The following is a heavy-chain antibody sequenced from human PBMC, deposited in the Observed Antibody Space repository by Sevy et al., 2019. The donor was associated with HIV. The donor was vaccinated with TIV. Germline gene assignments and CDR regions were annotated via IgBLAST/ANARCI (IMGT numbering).Heavy chain of an antibody. D-gene: IGHD6-13*01. CDR1: GFTFRNYG. CDR2: IWQDGKNK. CDR3: ARDQGKDAPMDV. J-gene: IGHJ6*02. V-gene: IGHV3-33*01. Sequence: GGSLRLSCVASGFTFRNYGMHWVRQAPGKGLEWVAVIWQDGKNKNYAESVKGRFTIFRENSRNTLYLEMNILRVEDTAVFYCARDQGKDAPMDVWGQGTTVTVSS.